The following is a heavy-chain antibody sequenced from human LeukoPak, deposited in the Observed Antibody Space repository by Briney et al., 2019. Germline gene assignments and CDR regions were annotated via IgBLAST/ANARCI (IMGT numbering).Heavy chain of an antibody. CDR1: GFSFISYT. J-gene: IGHJ4*02. D-gene: IGHD5-12*01. Sequence: GRSLRLSCVASGFSFISYTMHWVRQAPGKGLEWVAVMSYDGSHKYLADAVKGRFTISRDNSKNTLYLQMNSLRVEDTAIYYCARDVGGYAFDYWGQGTLVTVSS. V-gene: IGHV3-30*04. CDR3: ARDVGGYAFDY. CDR2: MSYDGSHK.